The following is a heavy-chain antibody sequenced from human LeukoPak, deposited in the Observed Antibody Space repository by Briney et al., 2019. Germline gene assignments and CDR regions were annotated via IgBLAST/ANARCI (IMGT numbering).Heavy chain of an antibody. D-gene: IGHD4-17*01. CDR3: ARELATTVTTAPLDY. Sequence: PSETLSLTCTVSGGSISSGSYYWSWIRQPAGKGLEWIGRIYTSGSTNYNPSLKSRVTISVDTSKNQFSLKLSSVTAADTAVYYCARELATTVTTAPLDYWGQGTLVTVSS. V-gene: IGHV4-61*02. J-gene: IGHJ4*02. CDR2: IYTSGST. CDR1: GGSISSGSYY.